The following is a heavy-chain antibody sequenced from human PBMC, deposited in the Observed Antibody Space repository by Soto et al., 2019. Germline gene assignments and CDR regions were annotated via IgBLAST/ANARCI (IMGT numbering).Heavy chain of an antibody. Sequence: VQLVESGGGVVQSGRSLRLSCAASGFTFDTYAMQWVRQAPGKGLEWVAGISYDGSNQFYAGSVKGRFTVSRDNSKNTLYLQVNSLRNDDTAVYYCTRGLLTDFFDYWGQGALVTVSS. V-gene: IGHV3-30-3*01. CDR3: TRGLLTDFFDY. J-gene: IGHJ4*02. CDR1: GFTFDTYA. CDR2: ISYDGSNQ.